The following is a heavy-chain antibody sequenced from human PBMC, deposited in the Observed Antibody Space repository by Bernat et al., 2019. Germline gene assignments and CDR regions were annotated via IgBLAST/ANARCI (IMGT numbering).Heavy chain of an antibody. Sequence: EVQLLESGGGLVQPGGSLRLSCAASGFTFSSYAMSWVRQAPGKGLEWVSAISGSGGSTYYADSVKGRFTISRDNSKNTLYLQMNSLRAEDTAVYYCAKGDTAMAKYYYYYYGMDVWGQGTTVTVSS. CDR3: AKGDTAMAKYYYYYYGMDV. CDR1: GFTFSSYA. D-gene: IGHD5-18*01. V-gene: IGHV3-23*01. CDR2: ISGSGGST. J-gene: IGHJ6*02.